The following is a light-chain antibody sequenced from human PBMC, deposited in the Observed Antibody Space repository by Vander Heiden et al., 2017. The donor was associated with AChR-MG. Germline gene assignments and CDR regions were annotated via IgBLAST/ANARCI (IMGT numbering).Light chain of an antibody. CDR1: SSAVGSYNL. V-gene: IGLV2-23*02. CDR2: EVS. Sequence: QSALTQPASVSGSPGQSITISCTGTSSAVGSYNLFSWCQQPPGKAPKLMIYEVSKRPSGVSNRFSGSKSGNTAALTISGLQAEDEADYYCCSYAGSSTPVVFGGGTKLTVL. CDR3: CSYAGSSTPVV. J-gene: IGLJ2*01.